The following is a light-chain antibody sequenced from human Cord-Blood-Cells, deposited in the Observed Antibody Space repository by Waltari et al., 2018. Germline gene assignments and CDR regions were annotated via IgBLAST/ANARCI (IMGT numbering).Light chain of an antibody. J-gene: IGLJ3*02. CDR1: SGSIASNY. CDR2: EDN. Sequence: TQSHSVSESPGKTVTISCTRSSGSIASNYVQWYQQRPGSAPTTVIYEDNQRPSGVPDRFSGSIDSSSNSASLTISGLKTEDEADYYCQSYDSSNWVFGGGTKLTVL. V-gene: IGLV6-57*03. CDR3: QSYDSSNWV.